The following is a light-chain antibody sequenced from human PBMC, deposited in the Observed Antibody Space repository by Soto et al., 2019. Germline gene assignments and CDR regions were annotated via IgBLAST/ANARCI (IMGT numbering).Light chain of an antibody. CDR1: QSISSN. J-gene: IGKJ5*01. Sequence: EIVMTQSPATLSVSPGERVTLSCRASQSISSNLAWYQQKPGLAPRLLIYDASTRATGIPVRFSGSGSGTEFTLTISSLQSEDVAVYYCQQYHNWPPITFGQGTRLEIK. V-gene: IGKV3-15*01. CDR3: QQYHNWPPIT. CDR2: DAS.